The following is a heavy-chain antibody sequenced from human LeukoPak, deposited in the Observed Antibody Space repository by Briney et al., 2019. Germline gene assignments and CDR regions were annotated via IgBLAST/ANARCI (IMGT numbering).Heavy chain of an antibody. D-gene: IGHD5-12*01. CDR3: ARDLDGYRSGNGA. Sequence: PGGSLRLSCAASGFTFSSYGMHWVRQAPGKGLEWVAVISYDGSNKYYADSVKGRFTISRDNSKNTLYLQMNSLRVEDTAVYYCARDLDGYRSGNGAWGQGTLVTVSS. V-gene: IGHV3-30*03. J-gene: IGHJ5*02. CDR1: GFTFSSYG. CDR2: ISYDGSNK.